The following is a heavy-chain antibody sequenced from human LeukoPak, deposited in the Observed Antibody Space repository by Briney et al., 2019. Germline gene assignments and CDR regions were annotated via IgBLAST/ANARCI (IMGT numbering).Heavy chain of an antibody. CDR2: IIPVLNIT. CDR1: GGTFSTSA. CDR3: ARDQGLTAPPPYGLDV. J-gene: IGHJ6*02. D-gene: IGHD5-18*01. Sequence: ASEKVSCKTSGGTFSTSAITWVRQAPGQGLEWMGRIIPVLNITTYAQRFQGRVTITADTSTSTVYMELSSLRSEETAVYYCARDQGLTAPPPYGLDVWGQGTTVTVSS. V-gene: IGHV1-69*04.